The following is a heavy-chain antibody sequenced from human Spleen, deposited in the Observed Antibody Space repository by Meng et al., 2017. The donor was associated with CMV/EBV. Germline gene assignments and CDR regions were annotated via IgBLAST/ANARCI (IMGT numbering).Heavy chain of an antibody. D-gene: IGHD3-22*01. CDR2: ISGDGGDT. CDR3: ARGYYDSSAYFYKWFDP. CDR1: GFTVSSNY. Sequence: GESLKISCAASGFTVSSNYMSWIRQAPGKGLECVSAISGDGGDTYYADSVKGRFTISRDNSKNTLYLQMGSLRGEDMAVYYCARGYYDSSAYFYKWFDPWGQGTLVTVSS. J-gene: IGHJ5*02. V-gene: IGHV3-64*02.